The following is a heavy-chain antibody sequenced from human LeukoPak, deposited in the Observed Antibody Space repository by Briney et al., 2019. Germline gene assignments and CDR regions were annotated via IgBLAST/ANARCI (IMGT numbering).Heavy chain of an antibody. Sequence: SETLSLTCTVSGGSISSYYWSWIRQPPGKGLEWIGYIYYSGSTNYNPSLKSRVTISVDTSKNQFSLKLSSVTAADTAVYYCARVKGERGHQQLVELYGWFDPWGQGTLVTVSS. CDR3: ARVKGERGHQQLVELYGWFDP. J-gene: IGHJ5*02. CDR2: IYYSGST. D-gene: IGHD6-13*01. CDR1: GGSISSYY. V-gene: IGHV4-59*01.